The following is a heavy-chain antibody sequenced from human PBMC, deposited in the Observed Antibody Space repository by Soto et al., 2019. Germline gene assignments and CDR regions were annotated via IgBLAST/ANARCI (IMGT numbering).Heavy chain of an antibody. V-gene: IGHV1-8*01. CDR1: GYTFTSYD. CDR3: ARVSTAMVLYYYYYYGMDV. D-gene: IGHD5-18*01. CDR2: MNPNSGNT. Sequence: ASVKVSCKASGYTFTSYDINWVRQATGQGLEWMGWMNPNSGNTGYAQKFQGRVTMTRNTSISTAYMELSSLRSEDTAVYYCARVSTAMVLYYYYYYGMDVWGQGTTVTAP. J-gene: IGHJ6*02.